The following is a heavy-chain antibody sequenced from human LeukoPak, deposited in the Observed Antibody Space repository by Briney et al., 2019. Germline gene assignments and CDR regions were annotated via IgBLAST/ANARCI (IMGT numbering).Heavy chain of an antibody. CDR1: GGSISSSSYY. V-gene: IGHV4-39*07. CDR2: IYYSGST. J-gene: IGHJ4*02. CDR3: AREGQLWPGISTYYFDY. Sequence: PSETLSLTCTVSGGSISSSSYYWGWIRQPPGKGLEWIGNIYYSGSTYYNPSLKSRVTISVDTSKNQFSLKLSSVTAADTAVYYCAREGQLWPGISTYYFDYWGQGTLVTVSS. D-gene: IGHD5-18*01.